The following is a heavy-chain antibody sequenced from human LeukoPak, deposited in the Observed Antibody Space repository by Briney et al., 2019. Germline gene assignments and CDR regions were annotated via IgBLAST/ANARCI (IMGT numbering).Heavy chain of an antibody. J-gene: IGHJ3*02. CDR3: ARARAHDYGDLCDAFDI. Sequence: PGGSLRLSCAASGFTFSDYYMSWIRQAPGKGLEWVSYISSSGSTIYYADSVKGRFTISRDNAKNSLYLQMNSLRAEDTAVYYCARARAHDYGDLCDAFDIWGQGTMVTVSS. D-gene: IGHD4-17*01. CDR1: GFTFSDYY. V-gene: IGHV3-11*01. CDR2: ISSSGSTI.